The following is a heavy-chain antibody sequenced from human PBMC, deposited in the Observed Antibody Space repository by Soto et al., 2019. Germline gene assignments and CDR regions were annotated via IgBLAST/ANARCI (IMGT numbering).Heavy chain of an antibody. D-gene: IGHD1-1*01. CDR1: GFTFSSYA. CDR3: AKGSSVQLERRRISHFDY. CDR2: ISGSGGST. J-gene: IGHJ4*02. Sequence: GESLKISCAASGFTFSSYAMSWVRQAPGKGLEWVSAISGSGGSTYYADSVKGRFTIPRDNSKNTLYLQMNSLRAEDTAVYYCAKGSSVQLERRRISHFDYWGQGTLVTVSS. V-gene: IGHV3-23*01.